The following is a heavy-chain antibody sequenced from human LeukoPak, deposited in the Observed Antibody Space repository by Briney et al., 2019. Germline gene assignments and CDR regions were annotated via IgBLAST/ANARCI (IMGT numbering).Heavy chain of an antibody. CDR3: ARIYYDSSGYYP. CDR1: GFTFSSYS. CDR2: ISSSSYI. V-gene: IGHV3-21*01. D-gene: IGHD3-22*01. J-gene: IGHJ5*02. Sequence: PGGSLRLSCAASGFTFSSYSMNWVRQAPGKGLEWVSSISSSSYIYYADSVKGRFTISRDNAKNSLYLQMNSLRAEDTAVYYCARIYYDSSGYYPWGQGTLVTVSS.